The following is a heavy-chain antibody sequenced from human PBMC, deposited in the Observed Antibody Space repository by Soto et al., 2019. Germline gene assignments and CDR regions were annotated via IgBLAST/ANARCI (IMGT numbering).Heavy chain of an antibody. V-gene: IGHV3-21*03. J-gene: IGHJ4*02. Sequence: EVQLVESGGGLVKPGGSLRLSCAASGFTFSSYSMHWVRQAPGKGLEWVSSISSGSSYIYYADSVKGRFTISRDNAKNPMYLQMNRPSAAGRAVNYCARDPPAPPPRQCSRWGQGTLVTVSS. CDR3: ARDPPAPPPRQCSR. CDR2: ISSGSSYI. CDR1: GFTFSSYS. D-gene: IGHD2-2*01.